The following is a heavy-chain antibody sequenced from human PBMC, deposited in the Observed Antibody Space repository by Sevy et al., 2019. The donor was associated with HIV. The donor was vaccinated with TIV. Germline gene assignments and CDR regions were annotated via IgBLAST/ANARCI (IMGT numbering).Heavy chain of an antibody. CDR2: IYYNGHI. CDR3: AGGNAWGRGYS. J-gene: IGHJ4*02. D-gene: IGHD1-26*01. V-gene: IGHV4-59*08. Sequence: SETLSLTCTVSGGSITSLYWNWIRQPPGKGVEWIANIYYNGHINYNPSLKSRVTLSLDTSKNQLSLRLSSVTAADTAMYAGAGGNAWGRGYSWGQGTLVTVSS. CDR1: GGSITSLY.